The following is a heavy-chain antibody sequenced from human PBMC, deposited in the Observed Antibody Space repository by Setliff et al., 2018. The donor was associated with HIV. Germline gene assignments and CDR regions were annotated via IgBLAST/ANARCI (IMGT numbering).Heavy chain of an antibody. CDR3: ARDLSGYGGYDPGNYFDQ. J-gene: IGHJ4*02. Sequence: PGESLRLSCAASGFTFRSYAMHWVRQCPGKGLEWVAVIWSDGSKRYYLDSAKGRFAISRDNSKSTLYLQMNSLTNEDTGVYYCARDLSGYGGYDPGNYFDQWGQGTRVTVSS. V-gene: IGHV3-33*01. D-gene: IGHD5-12*01. CDR2: IWSDGSKR. CDR1: GFTFRSYA.